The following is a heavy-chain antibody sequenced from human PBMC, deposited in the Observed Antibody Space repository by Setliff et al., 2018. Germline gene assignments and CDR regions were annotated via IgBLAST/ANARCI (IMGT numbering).Heavy chain of an antibody. CDR1: GESFSNNY. CDR3: ARTHCTTTSCFYFHY. D-gene: IGHD2-2*01. J-gene: IGHJ4*02. V-gene: IGHV4-30-4*01. Sequence: SETLSLTCRVYGESFSNNYWSWIRQPPGKGLEYIGHISHGVSTSYSPSLKSRLSISADTSKNQFSLKLTSVTAADTAVYYCARTHCTTTSCFYFHYWGQGTVVTVSS. CDR2: ISHGVST.